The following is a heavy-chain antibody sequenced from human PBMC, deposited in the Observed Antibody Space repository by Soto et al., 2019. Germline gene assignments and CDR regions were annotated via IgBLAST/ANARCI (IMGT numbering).Heavy chain of an antibody. D-gene: IGHD3-10*01. J-gene: IGHJ4*02. CDR2: ISSSSSYT. Sequence: GGSLRLSCAASGFTFSDSYMSWIGQAPGKGLEWVSYISSSSSYTNYADSVKGRFTISRDNAKNSLYLQMNSLRAEDTAVYYCASTADYGSGSSWGQGTLVTVSS. CDR1: GFTFSDSY. V-gene: IGHV3-11*03. CDR3: ASTADYGSGSS.